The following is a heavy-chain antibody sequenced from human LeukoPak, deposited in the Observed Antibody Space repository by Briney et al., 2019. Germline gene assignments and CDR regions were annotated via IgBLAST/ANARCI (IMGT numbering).Heavy chain of an antibody. Sequence: GGSLRLSCVASRFIFSSYEMNWVRQAPGKGLEWVSYISSTGSTIYYADSVKGRFTISRDNAKNSLYLLMNSLRAEDTAVYYCASLPRGYSVWFDPWGQGTLVTVSS. CDR1: RFIFSSYE. J-gene: IGHJ5*02. CDR3: ASLPRGYSVWFDP. D-gene: IGHD2-15*01. V-gene: IGHV3-48*03. CDR2: ISSTGSTI.